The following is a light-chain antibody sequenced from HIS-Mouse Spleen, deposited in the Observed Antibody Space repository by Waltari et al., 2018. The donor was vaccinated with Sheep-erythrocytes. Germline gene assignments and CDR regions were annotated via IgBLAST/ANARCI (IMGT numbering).Light chain of an antibody. CDR3: CSYAGSYNHV. J-gene: IGLJ1*01. CDR2: DVS. CDR1: SSDVGGYNS. V-gene: IGLV2-11*01. Sequence: QSALTQPRSVSGSPGQSVTISCTGTSSDVGGYNSVSWYQQHPGKAPKLMIYDVSKRPAEVPDRFSGSKYGNTASLTISGLQAEDEADYYCCSYAGSYNHVFATGTKVTVL.